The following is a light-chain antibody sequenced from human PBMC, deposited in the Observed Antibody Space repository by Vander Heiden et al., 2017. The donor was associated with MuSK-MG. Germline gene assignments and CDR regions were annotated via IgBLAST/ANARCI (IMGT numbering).Light chain of an antibody. Sequence: EMVMPQSPATLSVSPGERATLSCRASQSVSSNLAWYQQKPGQAPRLLIYNTSTRATGIPARFSGSGSGTEFTLTISSLQSEDFAVYYCQQYNDWPLYTFGQGTKLEI. CDR1: QSVSSN. CDR2: NTS. CDR3: QQYNDWPLYT. V-gene: IGKV3-15*01. J-gene: IGKJ2*01.